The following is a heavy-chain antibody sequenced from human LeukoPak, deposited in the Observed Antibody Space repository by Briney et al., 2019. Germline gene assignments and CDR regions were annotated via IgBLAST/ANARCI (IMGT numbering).Heavy chain of an antibody. CDR3: ASYHYYYMDV. V-gene: IGHV3-74*01. J-gene: IGHJ6*02. Sequence: PGGSLRLSCAASGFTFSSYWMHWVCQAPGKGLVWVSRINSDGSSTNYADSVKGRFTISRDNAKNTLYLQMNSLRAEDTAVYYCASYHYYYMDVWGQGTTVTVSS. CDR1: GFTFSSYW. CDR2: INSDGSST.